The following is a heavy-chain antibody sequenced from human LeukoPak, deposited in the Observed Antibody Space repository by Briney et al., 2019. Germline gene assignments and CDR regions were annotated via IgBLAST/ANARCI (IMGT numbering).Heavy chain of an antibody. Sequence: ASVKVSCKASGNTFTGYYMHWVRQAPGQGLGWMGWINPNSGGTNYAQKFQGRVTMTRDTSISTAYMELSRLRSDDTAVYYCARVLRPTIQTFDYWGQGTLVTVSS. CDR1: GNTFTGYY. V-gene: IGHV1-2*02. CDR3: ARVLRPTIQTFDY. J-gene: IGHJ4*02. D-gene: IGHD1-26*01. CDR2: INPNSGGT.